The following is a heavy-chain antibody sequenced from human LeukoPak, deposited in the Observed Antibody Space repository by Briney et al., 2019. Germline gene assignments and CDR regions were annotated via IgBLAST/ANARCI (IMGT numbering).Heavy chain of an antibody. J-gene: IGHJ5*02. D-gene: IGHD6-6*01. V-gene: IGHV1-2*02. Sequence: WASVKVSCKASGYTFTGYYMHWVRQAPGQGLEWMGWINPNSGGTNYAQKFQGRVTMTRDTSISTAYMELSRLRSDDTAVYYCAREYSSSLGALDPWGQGTLVTVSS. CDR3: AREYSSSLGALDP. CDR2: INPNSGGT. CDR1: GYTFTGYY.